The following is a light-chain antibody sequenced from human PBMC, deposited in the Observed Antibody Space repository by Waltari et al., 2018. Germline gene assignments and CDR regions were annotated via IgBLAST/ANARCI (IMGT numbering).Light chain of an antibody. CDR2: DNR. CDR1: SSTIGSNY. J-gene: IGLJ2*01. CDR3: GSWDATVRVGV. V-gene: IGLV1-51*01. Sequence: QSVLTQPPSVSAAAGQKVTISCSGSSSTIGSNYVSWYQHLPGTVPKLLIYDNRERPSGIPDRFSCSKAGTSAALEITGLQAEDEADYYCGSWDATVRVGVFGGGTRLTVL.